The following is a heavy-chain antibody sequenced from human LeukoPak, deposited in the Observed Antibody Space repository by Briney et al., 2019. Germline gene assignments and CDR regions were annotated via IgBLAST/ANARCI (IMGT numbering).Heavy chain of an antibody. J-gene: IGHJ4*02. CDR3: AREAVAGSIDY. V-gene: IGHV3-66*01. Sequence: GVYLRLSCAASGFTVSSNYMSWVRQAPGKGLEWVSVIYSGGSTYYADSVKGRFTISRDNSKNTLYLQMNSLRAEDTAVYYCAREAVAGSIDYWGQGTLVTVSS. CDR1: GFTVSSNY. D-gene: IGHD6-19*01. CDR2: IYSGGST.